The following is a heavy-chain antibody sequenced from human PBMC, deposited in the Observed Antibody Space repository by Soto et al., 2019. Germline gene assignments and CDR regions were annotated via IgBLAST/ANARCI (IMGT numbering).Heavy chain of an antibody. Sequence: QVQLVQSGAEVRKPGSSVKVSCVASGGTFSTSAMNWVRQAPGQGLEWVGGIIPVFGTPTYAQSLQGRVTITVDVSTTTDYMELTRLRPEDTVVYYCATQLTGDLDFWGQGTLVIVSS. V-gene: IGHV1-69*13. D-gene: IGHD7-27*01. J-gene: IGHJ4*02. CDR3: ATQLTGDLDF. CDR2: IIPVFGTP. CDR1: GGTFSTSA.